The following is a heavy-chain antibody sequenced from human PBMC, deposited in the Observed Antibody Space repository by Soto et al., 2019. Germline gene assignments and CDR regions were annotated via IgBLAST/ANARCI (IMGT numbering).Heavy chain of an antibody. CDR3: ARDPGQLDQPNWFDP. Sequence: SQTLSLICAISGDSVSSNSAAWNWIRQSPSRGLEWLGRTYYRSNWYNDYAVSVKSRITINPDTSKNQFSLQLNSVTPEDTAVYYCARDPGQLDQPNWFDPWGQGTLVTVSS. D-gene: IGHD6-6*01. V-gene: IGHV6-1*01. CDR1: GDSVSSNSAA. CDR2: TYYRSNWYN. J-gene: IGHJ5*02.